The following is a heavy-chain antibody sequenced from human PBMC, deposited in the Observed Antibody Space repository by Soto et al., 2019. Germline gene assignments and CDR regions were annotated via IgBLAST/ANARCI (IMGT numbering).Heavy chain of an antibody. Sequence: GASVKVSCKASGYTFTSYAMHWVRQAPGQRLEWMGWINAGNGNTKYSQKFQGRVTMTRDTSTSTVYMELSSLRSEDTAVYYCARERGELWDVWGQGTTVTVSS. J-gene: IGHJ6*02. CDR1: GYTFTSYA. CDR2: INAGNGNT. V-gene: IGHV1-3*01. D-gene: IGHD2-21*01. CDR3: ARERGELWDV.